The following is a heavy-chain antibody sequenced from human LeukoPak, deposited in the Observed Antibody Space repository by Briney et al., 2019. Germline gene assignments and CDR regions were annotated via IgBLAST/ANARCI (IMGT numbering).Heavy chain of an antibody. CDR1: GGSIRSSSHY. D-gene: IGHD3-22*01. J-gene: IGHJ5*02. CDR2: IYNSGST. Sequence: SETLSLTCTVSGGSIRSSSHYWGWIRQPPGKGLEWIGSIYNSGSTYYNPSLKSRVTISVDMSKNQFSLKLSSVTAADTAVYYCARETVFAVTMIVVASNWFDPWGQGTLVTVSS. V-gene: IGHV4-39*07. CDR3: ARETVFAVTMIVVASNWFDP.